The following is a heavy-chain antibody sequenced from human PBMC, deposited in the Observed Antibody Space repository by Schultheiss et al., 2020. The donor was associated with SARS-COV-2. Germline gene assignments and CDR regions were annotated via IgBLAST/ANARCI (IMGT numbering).Heavy chain of an antibody. V-gene: IGHV3-53*01. D-gene: IGHD3-10*02. CDR1: GFTFSSYS. CDR2: IYDGGRT. J-gene: IGHJ6*03. Sequence: GGSLSLSCAASGFTFSSYSMNWVRQAPGKGPEWVSVIYDGGRTIYADSVKGRFIISRDNSKNTVYLQMNSLKTEDTAVYYCTTAAYYYVLHYYYYMDVWGKGTTVTVSS. CDR3: TTAAYYYVLHYYYYMDV.